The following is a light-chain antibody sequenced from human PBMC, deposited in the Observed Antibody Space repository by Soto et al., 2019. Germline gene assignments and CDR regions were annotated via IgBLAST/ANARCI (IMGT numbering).Light chain of an antibody. CDR1: QSISSN. CDR3: QQYHNWPWT. V-gene: IGKV3-15*01. CDR2: VAS. J-gene: IGKJ1*01. Sequence: EIVMTQSPATLSVSPGERATLSCRASQSISSNLAWYQQKPGQAPRLLIYVASTRATGIPARFSGSGSGTEFTLTISSLQSEDFALYYCQQYHNWPWTFGQGTKVEI.